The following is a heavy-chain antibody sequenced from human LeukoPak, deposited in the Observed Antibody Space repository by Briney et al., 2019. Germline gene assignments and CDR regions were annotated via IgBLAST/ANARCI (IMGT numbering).Heavy chain of an antibody. J-gene: IGHJ4*02. Sequence: GGSLRLSCGASGFTFRTSWMNWVRQAPGKGLEWVASINPDGSEKYSVDSVKGRFTISRDNAKNSLYLQMNSLRAEDTAVYYCARVGRDSSGYYLDYWGQGTLVTVSS. D-gene: IGHD3-22*01. CDR1: GFTFRTSW. CDR2: INPDGSEK. V-gene: IGHV3-7*04. CDR3: ARVGRDSSGYYLDY.